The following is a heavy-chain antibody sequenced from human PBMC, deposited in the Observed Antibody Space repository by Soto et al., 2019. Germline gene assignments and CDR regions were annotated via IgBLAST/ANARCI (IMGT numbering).Heavy chain of an antibody. CDR3: ARDPSYCSGGSCYSVGWFDP. Sequence: GGSLRLSYAASGFTFSNFGMHWVRQAPGKGLAWVAGISYVGNDKYYADSVKGRFTISRDNSKNTLFLQMNSLTTEDTAVYYCARDPSYCSGGSCYSVGWFDPWGQGTLVTVSS. D-gene: IGHD2-15*01. CDR2: ISYVGNDK. CDR1: GFTFSNFG. J-gene: IGHJ5*02. V-gene: IGHV3-30*03.